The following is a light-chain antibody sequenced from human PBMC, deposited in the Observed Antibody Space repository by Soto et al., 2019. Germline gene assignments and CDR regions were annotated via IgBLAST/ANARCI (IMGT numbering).Light chain of an antibody. CDR3: QQYGSSLLT. Sequence: EIVLTQSPGTLSLSPGERATLSCRASQSVSSTYLAWYQQKPGQAPRLLIYGASSRATGIPDRFSGSGSGTDFTLTISRLEPEDFAVYYCQQYGSSLLTFGGGXXXXI. J-gene: IGKJ4*01. V-gene: IGKV3-20*01. CDR2: GAS. CDR1: QSVSSTY.